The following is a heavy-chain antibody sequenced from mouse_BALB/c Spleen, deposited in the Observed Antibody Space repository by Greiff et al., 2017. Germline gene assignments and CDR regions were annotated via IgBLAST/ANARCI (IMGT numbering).Heavy chain of an antibody. CDR3: ARKVGGNDAMDY. Sequence: QVHVKQSGAELVRPGTSVKISCKASGYTFTNYWLGWVKQRPGHGLEWIGDIYPGGGYTNYNEKFKGKATLTADTSSSTAYMQLSSLTSEDSAVYFCARKVGGNDAMDYWGQGTSVTVSS. CDR1: GYTFTNYW. V-gene: IGHV1-63*02. CDR2: IYPGGGYT. J-gene: IGHJ4*01. D-gene: IGHD1-1*02.